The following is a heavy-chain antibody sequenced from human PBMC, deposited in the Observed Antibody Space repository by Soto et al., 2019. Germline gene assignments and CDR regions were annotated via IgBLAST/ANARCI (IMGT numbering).Heavy chain of an antibody. CDR2: ISPYNGHT. CDR1: GYSFTSYG. D-gene: IGHD2-2*01. Sequence: ASVKVSCKASGYSFTSYGICWVRRAPGQGLEWMGWISPYNGHTQFVERFQGRVTMTTDTSTKTAYMELRNLRSDDTAHYYCARDLTIVPATHPRLENYGMDVWGQGTTVTVSS. CDR3: ARDLTIVPATHPRLENYGMDV. J-gene: IGHJ6*02. V-gene: IGHV1-18*01.